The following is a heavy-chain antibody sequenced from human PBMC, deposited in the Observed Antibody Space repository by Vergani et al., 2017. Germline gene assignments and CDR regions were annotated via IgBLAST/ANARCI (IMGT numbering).Heavy chain of an antibody. J-gene: IGHJ4*02. CDR1: GFTFSSYG. Sequence: EVQLVQSGGGVVQPGGSLRLSCAASGFTFSSYGIHWVRQAPGKGLEWVSGISWNSGSIGYADSVKGRFTISRDNAKNSLYLQMNSLRAEDTALYYCAKSAVVVVAATPFDYWGQGTLVTVSS. CDR3: AKSAVVVVAATPFDY. D-gene: IGHD2-15*01. CDR2: ISWNSGSI. V-gene: IGHV3-9*01.